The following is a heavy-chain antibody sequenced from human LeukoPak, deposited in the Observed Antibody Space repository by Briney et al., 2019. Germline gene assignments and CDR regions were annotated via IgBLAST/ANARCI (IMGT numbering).Heavy chain of an antibody. CDR3: ARGMTTGD. D-gene: IGHD4-17*01. CDR2: IKHDGSEK. V-gene: IGHV3-7*05. CDR1: GFTLSSFW. Sequence: GGSLRLSCAASGFTLSSFWMNWVRQAPGKGLEWVANIKHDGSEKYYVDSVKGRFTISRDNAKSSLFLQMNSLRVEDTAVYYCARGMTTGDWGQGTLVTVSS. J-gene: IGHJ4*02.